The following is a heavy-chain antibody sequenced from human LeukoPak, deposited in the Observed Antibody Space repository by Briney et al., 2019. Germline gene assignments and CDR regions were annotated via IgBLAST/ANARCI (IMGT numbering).Heavy chain of an antibody. CDR1: GFTFSDAW. V-gene: IGHV3-15*01. D-gene: IGHD4-17*01. CDR2: IKSKTDGGTT. Sequence: GGSLRLSCAASGFTFSDAWMSWVRQAPGKGLELVGRIKSKTDGGTTDYAAPVKGRFTMSRDDSKSTMYLQMNSLNSDDTAVYYCTTDNGEDTRRGYWGQGILVTVSS. CDR3: TTDNGEDTRRGY. J-gene: IGHJ4*02.